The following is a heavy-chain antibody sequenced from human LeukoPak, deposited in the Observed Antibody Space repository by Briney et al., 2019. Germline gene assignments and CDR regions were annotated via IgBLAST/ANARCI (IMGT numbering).Heavy chain of an antibody. CDR1: GASFSDNH. J-gene: IGHJ4*02. D-gene: IGHD3-22*01. Sequence: SETLSLTCVVSGASFSDNHWSWIRQTPGTGLEWLGEITHGGGTHDNPSLKSRVTLSIDTSKNQLSLKLSSVTAADTGVYYCARVIGGSGFPFDHWGQGTLVTVSS. CDR2: ITHGGGT. V-gene: IGHV4-34*01. CDR3: ARVIGGSGFPFDH.